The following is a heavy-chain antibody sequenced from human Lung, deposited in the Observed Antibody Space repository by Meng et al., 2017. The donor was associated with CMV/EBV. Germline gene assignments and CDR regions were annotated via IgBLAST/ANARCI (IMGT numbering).Heavy chain of an antibody. CDR3: AKRGDSSGTYAMDV. D-gene: IGHD3-22*01. Sequence: GESLKIPCAASGFTFSSYAMHWVRQAPGKGLEWVANIRFDGTNKYHADSVKGRFTISRDNSKNNLYLQMNSLRAEDTAVYYCAKRGDSSGTYAMDVWGQGTTVTVSS. J-gene: IGHJ6*02. CDR2: IRFDGTNK. V-gene: IGHV3-30*02. CDR1: GFTFSSYA.